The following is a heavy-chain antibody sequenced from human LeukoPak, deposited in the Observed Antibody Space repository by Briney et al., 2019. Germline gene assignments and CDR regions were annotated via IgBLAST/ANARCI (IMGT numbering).Heavy chain of an antibody. Sequence: GGSLRLSCAASGFTFSSYAMSWVRQAPGKGLEWVSAISGSGGSTYYADSVKGRFTISRDNSKNMLYLQMNSLRAEDTAVYYCAKDRPDVGYYDYVWGSSGWFDPWGQGTLVTVSS. D-gene: IGHD3-16*01. V-gene: IGHV3-23*01. CDR2: ISGSGGST. CDR3: AKDRPDVGYYDYVWGSSGWFDP. J-gene: IGHJ5*02. CDR1: GFTFSSYA.